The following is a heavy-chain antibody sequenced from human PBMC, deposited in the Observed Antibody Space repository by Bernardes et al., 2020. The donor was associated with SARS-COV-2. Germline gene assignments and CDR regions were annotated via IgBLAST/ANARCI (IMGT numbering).Heavy chain of an antibody. D-gene: IGHD2-15*01. CDR2: TNPNRGRP. Sequence: ASVKVSCKASGHPFTGYYIHCVRQPPGHGLEWMGCTNPNRGRPIYAQQFQGRVPMTRDTSISTAYMELSRLRSDDTAVYYCAREGNCSGGSCYSNDYDYYGMDVWSQGTKVNVSS. J-gene: IGHJ6*02. CDR1: GHPFTGYY. CDR3: AREGNCSGGSCYSNDYDYYGMDV. V-gene: IGHV1-2*02.